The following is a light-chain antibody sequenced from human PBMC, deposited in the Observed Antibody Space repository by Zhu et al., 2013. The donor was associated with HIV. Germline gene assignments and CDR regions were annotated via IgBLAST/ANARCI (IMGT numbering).Light chain of an antibody. Sequence: DIVMTQSPDSLAVSLGERATINCKSSQSVLYSSNNKNYLAWYQQNPGQPPKLLIYWASTRESGVPDRFTGSASGTDFTLTINSLQAEDVAIYYCQQYYNTPFTFGPGTKVNV. CDR3: QQYYNTPFT. CDR2: WAS. V-gene: IGKV4-1*01. CDR1: QSVLYSSNNKNY. J-gene: IGKJ3*01.